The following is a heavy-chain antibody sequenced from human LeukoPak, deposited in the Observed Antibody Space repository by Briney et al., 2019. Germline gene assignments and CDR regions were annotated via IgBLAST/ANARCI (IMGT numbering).Heavy chain of an antibody. D-gene: IGHD3-22*01. CDR3: TKVQGLTYYYDSSGYYEFDY. CDR1: GGSISSYY. J-gene: IGHJ4*02. V-gene: IGHV3-23*01. CDR2: ISGSGGST. Sequence: PSETLSLTCTVSGGSISSYYWSWIRQPPGKGLEWVSAISGSGGSTYYADSVKGRFTISRDNSKNTLYLQMNSLRAEDTAVYYCTKVQGLTYYYDSSGYYEFDYWGQGTLVTVSS.